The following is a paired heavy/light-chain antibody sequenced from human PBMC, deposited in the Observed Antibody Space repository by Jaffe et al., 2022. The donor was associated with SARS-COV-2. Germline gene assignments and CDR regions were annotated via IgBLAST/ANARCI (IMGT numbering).Heavy chain of an antibody. J-gene: IGHJ3*02. CDR3: ARGGDTALIDAFDI. D-gene: IGHD5-18*01. CDR2: IYYSGST. CDR1: GGSISSYY. Sequence: QVQLQESGPGLVEPSETLSLTCTVSGGSISSYYWSWIRQPPGKGLEWIGYIYYSGSTNYNPSLKSRVTISVDTSKNHFSLRLSSVTAADTAVYYCARGGDTALIDAFDIWGQGTMVTVSS. V-gene: IGHV4-59*01.
Light chain of an antibody. CDR3: QQSYSTPPWT. Sequence: DIQMTQSPSSLSASVGDRVTITCRASQSITYYLNWYQQKPGKAPKLLIYVASNLQSGVPSRFSGSGSGTDFTLTISNLQPEDFATYYCQQSYSTPPWTFGQGTKVEIK. CDR1: QSITYY. CDR2: VAS. J-gene: IGKJ1*01. V-gene: IGKV1-39*01.